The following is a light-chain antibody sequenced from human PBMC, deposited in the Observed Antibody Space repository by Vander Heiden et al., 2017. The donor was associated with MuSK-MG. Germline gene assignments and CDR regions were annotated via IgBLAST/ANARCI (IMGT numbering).Light chain of an antibody. CDR2: AAC. CDR1: QSVSTN. V-gene: IGKV3-15*01. Sequence: ETVMTQSPVTLSVSPGERATLSCRASQSVSTNLAWYQQKPGQAPRLLIYAACTRATGTPARFSGSGYGTEFTLTISIRQSEDFAVYYCQQDKKWPRITFGQGTQLEIK. CDR3: QQDKKWPRIT. J-gene: IGKJ5*01.